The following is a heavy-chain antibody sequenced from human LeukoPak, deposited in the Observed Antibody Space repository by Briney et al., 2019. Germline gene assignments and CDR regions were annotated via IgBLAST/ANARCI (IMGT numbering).Heavy chain of an antibody. D-gene: IGHD3-16*02. CDR2: ISSSSSYI. Sequence: GGSLRLSCAASGFTFSSYSMNWVRQAPGKGLEWVSSISSSSSYIYYAGSVKGRFTISRDNAKNSLYLQMNSLRAEDTAVYYCARDSSYDYVWGSYRASIDYWGQGTLVTVSS. CDR3: ARDSSYDYVWGSYRASIDY. CDR1: GFTFSSYS. V-gene: IGHV3-21*01. J-gene: IGHJ4*02.